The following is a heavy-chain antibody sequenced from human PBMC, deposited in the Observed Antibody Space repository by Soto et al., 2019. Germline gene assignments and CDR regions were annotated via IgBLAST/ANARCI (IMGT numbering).Heavy chain of an antibody. CDR1: AFTFSSYG. CDR3: AKEDQYGSGSYYYYYGMDV. D-gene: IGHD3-10*01. V-gene: IGHV3-30*18. J-gene: IGHJ6*02. Sequence: PGGSLRLSCAASAFTFSSYGMHWVRQAPGKGLGCAAVISYDGSNKYYADSVKGRFTISRDNSKNTLYLQMNSLRAEDTAVYYCAKEDQYGSGSYYYYYGMDVWGQGTTVTVSS. CDR2: ISYDGSNK.